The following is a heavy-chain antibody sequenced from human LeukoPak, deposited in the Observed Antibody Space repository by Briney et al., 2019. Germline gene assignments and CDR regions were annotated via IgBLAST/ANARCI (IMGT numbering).Heavy chain of an antibody. CDR2: IYYTGNT. CDR1: GGSISSYH. CDR3: ARGYSATYGRFDP. V-gene: IGHV4-59*01. Sequence: PSEALSLTCTVSGGSISSYHWSWIRQPPGKGLEWTGYIYYTGNTNYNPSLKSRVTISVDTSKNQFSLKLTSVTAADTAVYFCARGYSATYGRFDPWGQGALVTVSS. J-gene: IGHJ5*02. D-gene: IGHD1-26*01.